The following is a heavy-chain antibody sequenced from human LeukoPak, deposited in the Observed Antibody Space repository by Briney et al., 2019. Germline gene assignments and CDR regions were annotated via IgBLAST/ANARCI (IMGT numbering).Heavy chain of an antibody. CDR2: INHSGST. D-gene: IGHD3-16*02. Sequence: PSETLSLTCAVYGGSFSGYYWSWIRQPPGKGLEWIGEINHSGSTNYNPSLKSRVIISVDTSKNQFSLKLSSVTAADTAVYYCARGRGDYIWGSYRYYVSYYFDYWGQGTLVTVSS. CDR3: ARGRGDYIWGSYRYYVSYYFDY. J-gene: IGHJ4*02. CDR1: GGSFSGYY. V-gene: IGHV4-34*01.